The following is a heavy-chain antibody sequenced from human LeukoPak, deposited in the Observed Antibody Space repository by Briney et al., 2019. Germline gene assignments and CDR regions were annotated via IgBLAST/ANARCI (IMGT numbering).Heavy chain of an antibody. CDR1: GYTFNTYG. Sequence: ASVKVSCKASGYTFNTYGITWVRQATGQGLEWMGWMNPNSANTGYAQKFQGRVTLTRNTSITTAYMELSSLRSEDTAVYYCARVYNPLVYYMDVWGKGTTVTVSS. J-gene: IGHJ6*03. D-gene: IGHD1-1*01. CDR2: MNPNSANT. V-gene: IGHV1-8*03. CDR3: ARVYNPLVYYMDV.